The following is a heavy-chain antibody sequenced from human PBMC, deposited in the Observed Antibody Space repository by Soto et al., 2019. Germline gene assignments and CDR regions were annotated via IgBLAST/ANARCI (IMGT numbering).Heavy chain of an antibody. Sequence: QVQLVQSGAEVKKPGSSVKVSCEASGGTFSSYAISWVRQAPGQGLEWMGGIIPIFGTANYAQKFQGRVTITADESTSTAYMELSSLRSEDTAVYYCAREYAVYYYDSSGYYYGTFDYWGQGTLVTVSS. D-gene: IGHD3-22*01. J-gene: IGHJ4*02. CDR3: AREYAVYYYDSSGYYYGTFDY. CDR1: GGTFSSYA. CDR2: IIPIFGTA. V-gene: IGHV1-69*12.